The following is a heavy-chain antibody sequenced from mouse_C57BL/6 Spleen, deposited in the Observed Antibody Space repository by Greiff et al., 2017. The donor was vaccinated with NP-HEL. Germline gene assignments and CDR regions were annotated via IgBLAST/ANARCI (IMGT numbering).Heavy chain of an antibody. J-gene: IGHJ3*01. CDR1: GFTFSSYA. CDR2: ISSGGDYI. V-gene: IGHV5-9-1*02. CDR3: TRVKTAQATTWFAY. D-gene: IGHD3-2*02. Sequence: EVMLVESGEGLVKPGGSLKLSCAASGFTFSSYAMSWVRQTPEKRLEWVAYISSGGDYIYYADTVKGRFTISRDNARNTLYLQMSSLKSEDTAMYYCTRVKTAQATTWFAYWGQGTLVTVSA.